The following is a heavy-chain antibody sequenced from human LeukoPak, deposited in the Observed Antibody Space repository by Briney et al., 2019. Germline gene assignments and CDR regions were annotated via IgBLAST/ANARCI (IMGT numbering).Heavy chain of an antibody. V-gene: IGHV3-30*04. D-gene: IGHD1-20*01. Sequence: PGTSLRLSCAASGFTFGISAMHWVRQAPGKGLEWVAVISFDGSNKYYADSVKGRFTVSRDNSKSTLFLQMSTLRAEDTAVYYCATLTGTTGSDDYWGQGTLVTVSS. CDR2: ISFDGSNK. J-gene: IGHJ4*02. CDR3: ATLTGTTGSDDY. CDR1: GFTFGISA.